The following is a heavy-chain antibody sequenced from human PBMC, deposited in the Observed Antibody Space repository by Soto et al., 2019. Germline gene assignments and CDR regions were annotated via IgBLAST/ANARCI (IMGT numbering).Heavy chain of an antibody. CDR1: GFTFSSYA. CDR2: ISGSGGST. CDR3: AKLAYDFWSGYYSDDAFDI. V-gene: IGHV3-23*01. D-gene: IGHD3-3*01. J-gene: IGHJ3*02. Sequence: EVQLLESGGGLVQPGGSLRLSCAASGFTFSSYAMSWVRQAPGKGLEGVSAISGSGGSTYYADSVKGRFTISRDNSKNTLYLQMNSLRAEDTAVYYCAKLAYDFWSGYYSDDAFDIWGQGTMVTVSS.